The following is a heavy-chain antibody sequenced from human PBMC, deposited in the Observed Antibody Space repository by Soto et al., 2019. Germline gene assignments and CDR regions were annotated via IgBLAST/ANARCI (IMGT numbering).Heavy chain of an antibody. CDR3: ARVARTLVGATYWFDP. J-gene: IGHJ5*02. CDR1: GGTFSSYA. V-gene: IGHV1-69*13. D-gene: IGHD1-26*01. Sequence: ASVKVSCKASGGTFSSYAISWVRQAPGQGLEWMGGIIPIFGTANYAQKFQGRVTITADESTSTAYMELSSLRSEDTAVYYCARVARTLVGATYWFDPWGQGTLVTVSS. CDR2: IIPIFGTA.